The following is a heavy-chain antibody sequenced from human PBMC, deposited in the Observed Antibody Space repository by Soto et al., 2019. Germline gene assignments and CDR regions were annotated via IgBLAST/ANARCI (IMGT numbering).Heavy chain of an antibody. CDR1: GGSISSSSYY. V-gene: IGHV4-39*02. Sequence: PSETLSLTCTVSGGSISSSSYYWGWIRQPPGKGLEWIGSIYYSGSTYYNPSLKSRVTVSVDTSKNQFSLKLSSVTAADTAVYYCARDVQLQSFDYWGQGTLVTVSS. CDR2: IYYSGST. J-gene: IGHJ4*02. D-gene: IGHD5-18*01. CDR3: ARDVQLQSFDY.